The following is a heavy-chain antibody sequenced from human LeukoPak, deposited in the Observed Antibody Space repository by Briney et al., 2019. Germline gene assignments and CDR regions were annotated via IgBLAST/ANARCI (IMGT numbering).Heavy chain of an antibody. V-gene: IGHV3-72*01. CDR3: TRKQTLAVAGTDY. D-gene: IGHD6-19*01. CDR2: TKNKVKSYIA. CDR1: GFSFSDYY. Sequence: SGGSLRLSCATSGFSFSDYYFNWVRQAPGKGLEWVGRTKNKVKSYIAEYAASVKGRFTISRDDSKKSVYLQMNSLETEDTAVYYCTRKQTLAVAGTDYWGQGTLVTVSS. J-gene: IGHJ4*02.